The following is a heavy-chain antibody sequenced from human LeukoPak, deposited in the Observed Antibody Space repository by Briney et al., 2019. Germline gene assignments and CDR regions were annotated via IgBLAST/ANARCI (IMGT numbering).Heavy chain of an antibody. CDR2: IQYDGTNK. CDR3: AKDLRRGENYGYDQFAY. J-gene: IGHJ4*02. CDR1: GFTFSGYG. D-gene: IGHD5-18*01. Sequence: GGSLRLSCAASGFTFSGYGMSWVRQAPGKGLEWVAFIQYDGTNKYYADSVKGRFTISRDNSKNTLYLQMNSLRAEDTALYSCAKDLRRGENYGYDQFAYWGQGTLVTVSS. V-gene: IGHV3-30*02.